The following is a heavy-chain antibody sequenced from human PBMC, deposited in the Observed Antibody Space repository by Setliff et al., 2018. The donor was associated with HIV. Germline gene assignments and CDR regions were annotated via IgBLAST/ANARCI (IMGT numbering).Heavy chain of an antibody. CDR1: GFTFDDYG. CDR3: ASQVIDGDIFDY. CDR2: INWNGGRI. Sequence: GGSLRLSCAASGFTFDDYGMSWVRQAPGKGLEWVSGINWNGGRIGYADSVKGRFTISRDNAKNSLYLQMNSLRAEDTAVYYCASQVIDGDIFDYWGQGTLVTVSS. V-gene: IGHV3-20*04. D-gene: IGHD2-21*01. J-gene: IGHJ4*02.